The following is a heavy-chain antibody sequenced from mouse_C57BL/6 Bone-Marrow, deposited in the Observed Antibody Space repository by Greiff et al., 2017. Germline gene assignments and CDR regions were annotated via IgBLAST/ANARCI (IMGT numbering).Heavy chain of an antibody. CDR3: ASDGRRYFDY. J-gene: IGHJ2*01. V-gene: IGHV7-3*01. Sequence: EVHLVESGGGLVQPGGSLSLPCAASGFTFTDYYMSCVRQPPGKALEWLGFIRNKANGYTTEYSASVKGRFTISRDNSQSILYLQKNALRAEDSATYYCASDGRRYFDYWGQGTTLTVSS. D-gene: IGHD1-1*01. CDR1: GFTFTDYY. CDR2: IRNKANGYTT.